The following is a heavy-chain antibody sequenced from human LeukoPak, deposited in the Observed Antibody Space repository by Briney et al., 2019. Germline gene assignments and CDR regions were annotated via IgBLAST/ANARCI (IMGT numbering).Heavy chain of an antibody. D-gene: IGHD6-19*01. Sequence: ASVKLSCTASGYTFTGYYMHWVRQAPAQGLEWMGWINPNSGGTNYEQKFQGRVTMTRDTSISTAYMELSRLRSDDTAVYYCARARGQWLVLNLDYWGQGTLVTVSS. V-gene: IGHV1-2*02. CDR3: ARARGQWLVLNLDY. J-gene: IGHJ4*02. CDR1: GYTFTGYY. CDR2: INPNSGGT.